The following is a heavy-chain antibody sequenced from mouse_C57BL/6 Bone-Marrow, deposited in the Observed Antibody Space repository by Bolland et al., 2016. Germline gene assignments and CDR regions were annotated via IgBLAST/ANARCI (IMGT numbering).Heavy chain of an antibody. CDR2: NT. CDR3: ARGPVPWYFDV. J-gene: IGHJ1*01. Sequence: NTYYNEKFKGKATLTADKSSSTAYMELRSLTSEDSAVYFCARGPVPWYFDVWGQGT. V-gene: IGHV1-81*01.